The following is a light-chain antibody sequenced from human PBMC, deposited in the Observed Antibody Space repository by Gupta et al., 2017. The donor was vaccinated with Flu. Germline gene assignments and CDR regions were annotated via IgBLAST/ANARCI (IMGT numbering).Light chain of an antibody. CDR2: GNN. J-gene: IGLJ1*01. V-gene: IGLV1-40*01. CDR1: SSNIGTVYD. CDR3: QSYDSSLIGYV. Sequence: QSVLTQPPSVSGAPGQRITISCTGSSSNIGTVYDVHWYQQLPGTAPKLLIYGNNNRPSGVPDRFSGSKSGTSASLAITGLQAEDEADYYCQSYDSSLIGYVFGTGTRV.